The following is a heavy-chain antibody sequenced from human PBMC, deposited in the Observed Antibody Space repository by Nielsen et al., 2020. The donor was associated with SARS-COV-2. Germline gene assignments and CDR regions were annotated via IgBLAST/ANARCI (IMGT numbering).Heavy chain of an antibody. CDR1: GFTFSSYA. CDR3: AKDHLNSYSGSLGY. V-gene: IGHV3-23*01. CDR2: ISGSGGST. Sequence: GESLKISCAASGFTFSSYAMSWVRQAPGKGLEWVSAISGSGGSTYYADSVKGRFTISRDNSKNTLYLQMNSLRAEDTAVYYCAKDHLNSYSGSLGYWGQGTLVTVSS. J-gene: IGHJ4*02. D-gene: IGHD1-26*01.